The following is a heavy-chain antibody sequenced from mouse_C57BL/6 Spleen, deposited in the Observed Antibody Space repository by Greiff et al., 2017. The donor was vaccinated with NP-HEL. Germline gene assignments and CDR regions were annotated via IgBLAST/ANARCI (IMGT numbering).Heavy chain of an antibody. D-gene: IGHD1-1*01. V-gene: IGHV1-59*01. CDR1: GYTFTSYW. Sequence: QVQLKQPGAELVRPGTSVKLSCKASGYTFTSYWMHWVKQRPGQGLEWIGVIDPSDSYTNYNQKFKGKATLTVDTSSSTAYMQLSSLTSEDSAVYYCARRGFYYYGSSDYFDYWGQGTTLTVSS. CDR2: IDPSDSYT. J-gene: IGHJ2*01. CDR3: ARRGFYYYGSSDYFDY.